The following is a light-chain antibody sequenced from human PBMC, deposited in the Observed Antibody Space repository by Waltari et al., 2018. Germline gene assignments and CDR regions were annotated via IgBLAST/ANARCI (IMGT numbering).Light chain of an antibody. V-gene: IGKV1-5*03. CDR2: KAS. Sequence: DIQMTQSPSTLSASVGDRVTITCWASQSISSWLAWYQQKPGKAPKLLIYKASSLESGVPSRFSGSGSGTESTLTISSLQPDDFATYYCQQYNSYPWTFGQGTKVEIK. J-gene: IGKJ1*01. CDR3: QQYNSYPWT. CDR1: QSISSW.